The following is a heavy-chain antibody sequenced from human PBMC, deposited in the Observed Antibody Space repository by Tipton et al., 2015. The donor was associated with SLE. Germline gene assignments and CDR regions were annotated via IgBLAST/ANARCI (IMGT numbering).Heavy chain of an antibody. V-gene: IGHV3-30*03. CDR3: GRPWGFSSGWQGSAFDI. J-gene: IGHJ3*02. CDR2: ISYDGSNK. D-gene: IGHD6-19*01. CDR1: GDSVSSGG. Sequence: LSLTCTVSGDSVSSGGYFWGWVRQAPGKGLEWVAVISYDGSNKYYADSVKGRFTISRDNSKNTLYLQMNSLRAEDTAVYHCGRPWGFSSGWQGSAFDIWGQGTMVTVSS.